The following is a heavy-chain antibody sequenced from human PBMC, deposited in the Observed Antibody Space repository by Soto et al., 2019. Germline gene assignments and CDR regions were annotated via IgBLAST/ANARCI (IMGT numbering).Heavy chain of an antibody. J-gene: IGHJ6*02. CDR2: IIPIFGTA. CDR1: GGTFSSYA. CDR3: ARDSYYDSSGFDPDYYGMDV. D-gene: IGHD3-22*01. Sequence: SVKVSCKASGGTFSSYAISWVRQAPGQGLELMGGIIPIFGTANYAQKFQGRVTITADESTSTAYMELSSLRSEDTAVYYCARDSYYDSSGFDPDYYGMDVWGQGTTVTSP. V-gene: IGHV1-69*01.